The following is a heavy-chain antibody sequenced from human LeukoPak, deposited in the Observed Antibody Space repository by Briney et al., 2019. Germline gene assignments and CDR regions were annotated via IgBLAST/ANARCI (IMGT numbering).Heavy chain of an antibody. CDR3: AKDDTYSGYAAGGAFDI. CDR2: IRYDGSNK. V-gene: IGHV3-30*02. D-gene: IGHD5-12*01. J-gene: IGHJ3*02. Sequence: PGGSLRLPCAASGFTFSSYGMHWVRQAPGKGLEWVAFIRYDGSNKYYADSVKGRFTISRDNSKNTLYLQMNSLRAEDTAVYYCAKDDTYSGYAAGGAFDIWGQGTMVTVSS. CDR1: GFTFSSYG.